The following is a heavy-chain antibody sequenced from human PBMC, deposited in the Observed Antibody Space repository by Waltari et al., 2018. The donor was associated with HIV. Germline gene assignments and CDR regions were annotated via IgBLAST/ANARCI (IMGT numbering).Heavy chain of an antibody. Sequence: EVPVLVSGAGLIQAGGPLTTACAASGLTLSSSAMRWVRQAPVKGLEFISGISAGGISTLYADSVKGRFTISRDNSNNTFYLQMSSLRGEDTAVYYCARDLGCFWYFDLWGRGTLVTVSS. CDR3: ARDLGCFWYFDL. CDR1: GLTLSSSA. D-gene: IGHD3-16*01. J-gene: IGHJ2*01. CDR2: ISAGGIST. V-gene: IGHV3-23*01.